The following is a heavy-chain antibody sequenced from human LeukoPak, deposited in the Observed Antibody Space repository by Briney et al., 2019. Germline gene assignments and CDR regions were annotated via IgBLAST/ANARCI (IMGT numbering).Heavy chain of an antibody. CDR2: IIPIFGTA. V-gene: IGHV1-69*13. J-gene: IGHJ4*02. CDR1: GGTFSSYA. Sequence: GASVKVSCKASGGTFSSYAISWVRQAPGQGLEWMGGIIPIFGTANYAQKFQGRVTITADESTSTACMELSSLRSEDTAVYYCARGRSGELFGGPPYFDYWGQGTLVTVSS. CDR3: ARGRSGELFGGPPYFDY. D-gene: IGHD3-10*01.